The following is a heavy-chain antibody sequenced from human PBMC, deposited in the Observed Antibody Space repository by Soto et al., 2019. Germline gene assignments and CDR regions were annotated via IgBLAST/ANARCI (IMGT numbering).Heavy chain of an antibody. V-gene: IGHV3-48*02. D-gene: IGHD3-10*01. Sequence: EVQLVESGGGLVQPGGSLRLSCAASGFTFSSYSMNWVRQAPGKGLEWVSYISSSSSTIYYADSVKGRFTISRDNAKNSLYMQMNSLRDEDTAVYYCARDPVVRGVILNDAFDIWGQGTMVTVSS. J-gene: IGHJ3*02. CDR2: ISSSSSTI. CDR1: GFTFSSYS. CDR3: ARDPVVRGVILNDAFDI.